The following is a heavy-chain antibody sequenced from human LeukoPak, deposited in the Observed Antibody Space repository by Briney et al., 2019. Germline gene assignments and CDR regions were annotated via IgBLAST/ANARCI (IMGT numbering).Heavy chain of an antibody. V-gene: IGHV1-18*01. CDR1: GYSFTDYY. D-gene: IGHD6-25*01. CDR3: ARDSGGYQVGNWFDP. CDR2: ISGYNGNI. Sequence: ASVRVSCKTSGYSFTDYYIHWVRQAPGQGLEWLAWISGYNGNINYVEKLRDRVTMTIDTSTSTVYMELTSLTSDDTAVYYCARDSGGYQVGNWFDPWGQGTLVTVSS. J-gene: IGHJ5*02.